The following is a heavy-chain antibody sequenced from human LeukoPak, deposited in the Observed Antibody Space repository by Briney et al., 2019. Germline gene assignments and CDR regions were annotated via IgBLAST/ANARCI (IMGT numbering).Heavy chain of an antibody. J-gene: IGHJ4*02. CDR1: GVTFSNYW. CDR2: IKQDGGEK. CDR3: ARDLRMVATWWSDY. D-gene: IGHD5-12*01. V-gene: IGHV3-7*01. Sequence: GGSLRLSCAASGVTFSNYWMNWGRQGPGKGLEGVANIKQDGGEKSYVDSVKGRFTISRDNAKKSLHLQMNSLRAEDTAVYYCARDLRMVATWWSDYWGQGTLVTVSS.